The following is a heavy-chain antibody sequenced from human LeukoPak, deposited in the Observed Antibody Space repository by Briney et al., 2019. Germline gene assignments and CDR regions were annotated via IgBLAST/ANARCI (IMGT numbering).Heavy chain of an antibody. CDR1: GFSFNNAW. Sequence: GGSLRLSCAASGFSFNNAWMSWVSQAPGKGLEWVGVIKSKFNGRNTDSAATVKGRFTISRDDSTNTLSLQMNTLKTEDTAVYYCSTSGISGERYYYNGMDVWGQGTTVTVSS. D-gene: IGHD1-1*01. CDR2: IKSKFNGRNT. J-gene: IGHJ6*02. CDR3: STSGISGERYYYNGMDV. V-gene: IGHV3-15*01.